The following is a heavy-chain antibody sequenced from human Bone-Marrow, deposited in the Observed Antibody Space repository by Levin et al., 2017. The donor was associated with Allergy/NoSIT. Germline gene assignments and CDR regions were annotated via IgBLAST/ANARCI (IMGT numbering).Heavy chain of an antibody. Sequence: SETLSLTCTVSDGSIGSYYWSWIRQPPGKGLEWIGYIHSSGRSNYNPSLKNRIAISLDTSKAQFSLDLSSVTAADTAVYYCARSYDYVWGIYRHAFDIWGQGTMVTVSS. V-gene: IGHV4-4*09. CDR3: ARSYDYVWGIYRHAFDI. D-gene: IGHD3-16*02. CDR1: DGSIGSYY. CDR2: IHSSGRS. J-gene: IGHJ3*02.